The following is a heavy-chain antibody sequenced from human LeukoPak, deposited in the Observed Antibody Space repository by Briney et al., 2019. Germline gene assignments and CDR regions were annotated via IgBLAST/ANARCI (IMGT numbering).Heavy chain of an antibody. J-gene: IGHJ4*02. CDR2: ISYDGSNK. D-gene: IGHD2-2*01. V-gene: IGHV3-30*04. Sequence: PGGSLRLSCAASGFTFSSYAMHWVRQAPGKGLEWVAVISYDGSNKYYADSVKGRFTISRDNSKNTLYLQMNSLRAEDTAVYYCAKEGGCSSTSCIDYWGQGTLVTVSS. CDR1: GFTFSSYA. CDR3: AKEGGCSSTSCIDY.